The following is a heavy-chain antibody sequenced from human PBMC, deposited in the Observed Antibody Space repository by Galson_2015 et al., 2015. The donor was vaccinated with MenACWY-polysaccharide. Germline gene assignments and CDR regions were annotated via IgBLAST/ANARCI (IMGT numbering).Heavy chain of an antibody. D-gene: IGHD5-12*01. CDR1: GFSLSTSGVG. CDR2: IYWDDDK. J-gene: IGHJ4*02. CDR3: ARYGRSVATRTENFDY. Sequence: PALVKPTQTLTLTCTFSGFSLSTSGVGVGWIRQPPGKALEWLALIYWDDDKRYSPSLKSRLTITKDTSKNQVVLTMTNMDPVDTATYYCARYGRSVATRTENFDYWGQRTLVTVSS. V-gene: IGHV2-5*02.